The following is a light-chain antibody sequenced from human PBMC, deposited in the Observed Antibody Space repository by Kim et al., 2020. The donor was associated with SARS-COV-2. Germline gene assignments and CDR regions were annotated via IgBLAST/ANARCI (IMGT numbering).Light chain of an antibody. V-gene: IGLV3-1*01. CDR1: NLGDQS. Sequence: SYELTQPPSVSVSPGQTATITCSGDNLGDQSLCWYQQKPGQSPVVVIYHDSKRPSGIPERISGSNSGNTATLTISGTQSVDEADYYCQAWDSTTVIFGGG. CDR2: HDS. J-gene: IGLJ2*01. CDR3: QAWDSTTVI.